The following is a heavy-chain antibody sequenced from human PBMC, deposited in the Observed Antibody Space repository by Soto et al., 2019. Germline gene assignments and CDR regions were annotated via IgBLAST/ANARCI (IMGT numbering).Heavy chain of an antibody. D-gene: IGHD6-25*01. CDR1: GGSISSSDFY. Sequence: QLQLQDSGPGLVKPSETLSLTCTVSGGSISSSDFYWGWLRQTPGKGLELIGSMYYSGTTYYNPSLKSRVTISVDTSKIQFTLKLISVTAADTAVYYCAVVDSTGNWFDPWGEGALVTVSS. CDR3: AVVDSTGNWFDP. V-gene: IGHV4-39*01. J-gene: IGHJ5*02. CDR2: MYYSGTT.